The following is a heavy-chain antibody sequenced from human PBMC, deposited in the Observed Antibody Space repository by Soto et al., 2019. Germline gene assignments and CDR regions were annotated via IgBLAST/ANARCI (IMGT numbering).Heavy chain of an antibody. Sequence: EVQLLESGGGLVQPGGSLRLSCAASGFTFSSYAMSWVRQAPGKGLEWVSAISGSGGSTYYADSVKGRFTISRDNSKNTLYLQMNSLRAEDTAVYYCAKAPYGRQWLDPDLFDYWGQGTLVTVSS. CDR2: ISGSGGST. CDR3: AKAPYGRQWLDPDLFDY. J-gene: IGHJ4*02. CDR1: GFTFSSYA. V-gene: IGHV3-23*01. D-gene: IGHD6-19*01.